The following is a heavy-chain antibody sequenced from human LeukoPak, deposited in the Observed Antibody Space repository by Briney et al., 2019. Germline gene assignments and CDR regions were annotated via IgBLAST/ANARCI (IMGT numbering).Heavy chain of an antibody. Sequence: GGSLRLSCAASGFTFSDYYMSWIRQAPGKGLEWVSYISSSGSTIYYADSVKGRFTISRDNSKNTLYLQMNSLRAEDTAVYYCAKVAGGYCLDYWGQGTLVTVSS. CDR3: AKVAGGYCLDY. J-gene: IGHJ4*02. V-gene: IGHV3-11*04. CDR2: ISSSGSTI. D-gene: IGHD3-22*01. CDR1: GFTFSDYY.